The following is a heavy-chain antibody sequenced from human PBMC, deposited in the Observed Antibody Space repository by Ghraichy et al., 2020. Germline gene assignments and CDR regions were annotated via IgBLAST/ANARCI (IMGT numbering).Heavy chain of an antibody. CDR1: GDSVSSNSAA. V-gene: IGHV6-1*01. D-gene: IGHD3-22*01. CDR3: ARDYYDSSGYKSWRKGDAFDI. Sequence: SQTLSLTCAISGDSVSSNSAAWNWIRQSPSRGLEWLGRTYYRSKWYNDYAVSVKSRITINPDTSKNQFSLQLNSVTPEDTAVYYCARDYYDSSGYKSWRKGDAFDIWGQGTMVTISS. CDR2: TYYRSKWYN. J-gene: IGHJ3*02.